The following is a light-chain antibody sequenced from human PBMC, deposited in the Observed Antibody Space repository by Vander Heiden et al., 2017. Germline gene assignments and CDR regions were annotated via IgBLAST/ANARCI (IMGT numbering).Light chain of an antibody. CDR3: NSYTTKNTLV. V-gene: IGLV2-14*01. J-gene: IGLJ1*01. CDR1: SSDVGAYDY. CDR2: EVS. Sequence: SALTQPASVAGAPGQSITISCTGTSSDVGAYDYVSWYQHRPGKAPKLIIYEVSTRPSGVSDRFSGSKSGITASLSISGVQAEDEADYYCNSYTTKNTLVFGSGT.